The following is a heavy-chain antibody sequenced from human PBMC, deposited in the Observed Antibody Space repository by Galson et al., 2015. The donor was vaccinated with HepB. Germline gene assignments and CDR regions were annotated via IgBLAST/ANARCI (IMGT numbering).Heavy chain of an antibody. J-gene: IGHJ4*02. CDR1: GFTFSRYA. D-gene: IGHD2-2*01. CDR3: ARGRLPPSSLSIGPAAGGDY. CDR2: INDGGSTT. Sequence: SLRLSCAASGFTFSRYAMSWVRQAPGKGLEWVSTINDGGSTTHYADSVRGRFTISRDKSKNTLYLQMNSLRAEDTAVYYCARGRLPPSSLSIGPAAGGDYWGQGTLVTVSS. V-gene: IGHV3-23*01.